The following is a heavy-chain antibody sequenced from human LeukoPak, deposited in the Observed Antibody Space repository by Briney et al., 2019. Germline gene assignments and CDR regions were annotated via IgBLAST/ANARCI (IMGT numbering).Heavy chain of an antibody. Sequence: PSETLSLTCTVSGGSISSTGYYWSWIRQPPGKGLEWIGYIYYSGSTNYNPSLKSRVTISVDTSKNQFSLKLSSVTAADTAVYYCARGPTWSETNDAFDIWGQGTMVTVSS. D-gene: IGHD1-1*01. J-gene: IGHJ3*02. V-gene: IGHV4-61*08. CDR2: IYYSGST. CDR3: ARGPTWSETNDAFDI. CDR1: GGSISSTGYY.